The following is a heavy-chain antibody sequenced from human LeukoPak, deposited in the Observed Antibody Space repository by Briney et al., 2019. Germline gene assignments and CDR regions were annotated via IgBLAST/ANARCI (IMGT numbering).Heavy chain of an antibody. CDR1: GGSISSGSSY. CDR2: IYRSGST. J-gene: IGHJ5*02. D-gene: IGHD3-10*01. CDR3: AALGGGA. Sequence: SQTLSLTCTVSGGSISSGSSYLSWLQHPAGKGLEWIGRIYRSGSTNCTPSLRRRVTIVLDTTKHQFSLKLTPATAAAPAVSQCAALGGGAWGQGTLVTVPS. V-gene: IGHV4-61*02.